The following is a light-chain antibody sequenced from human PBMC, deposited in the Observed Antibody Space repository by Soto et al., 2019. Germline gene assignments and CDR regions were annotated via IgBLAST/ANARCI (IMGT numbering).Light chain of an antibody. CDR1: SGDVGYYNY. V-gene: IGLV2-11*01. Sequence: QSVLTQSRSVSGSPGQSVTISCTGTSGDVGYYNYVSWYQQHPGKAPKLMIYDVSKRPSGVPDRFSGSKSGNTASLTIAGLRAEDEAHYFCSSYAGTSTFVLFGGGTKLTVL. CDR3: SSYAGTSTFVL. CDR2: DVS. J-gene: IGLJ2*01.